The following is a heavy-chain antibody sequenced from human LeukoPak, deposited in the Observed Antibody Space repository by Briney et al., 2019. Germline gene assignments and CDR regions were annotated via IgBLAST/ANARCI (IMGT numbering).Heavy chain of an antibody. D-gene: IGHD3-22*01. CDR2: IRPDGSGT. Sequence: GGSLRLSCAASGFSFSNFWMRWVRQAPGKGLEWVANIRPDGSGTDYVDSVKGRFTISRDNAKNSLYLRMNSLRAGDTAVYYCARDSSGYFDYWGQGALVTVSS. CDR1: GFSFSNFW. CDR3: ARDSSGYFDY. V-gene: IGHV3-7*01. J-gene: IGHJ4*02.